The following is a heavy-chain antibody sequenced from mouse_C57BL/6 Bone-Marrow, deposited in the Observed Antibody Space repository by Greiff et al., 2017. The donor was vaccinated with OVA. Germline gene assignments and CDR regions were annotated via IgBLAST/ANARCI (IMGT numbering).Heavy chain of an antibody. CDR1: GYTFTSSW. Sequence: QVQLQQPGAELVKPGASVKLSCKASGYTFTSSWMHWVKQRPGQGLEWIGMIHPNSGSTNYNEKFKSKATLTVDKSSSTAYMQLSSLTSEDSAVYYCAGDDGYFSWFAYWGQGTLVTVSA. D-gene: IGHD2-3*01. V-gene: IGHV1-64*01. J-gene: IGHJ3*01. CDR3: AGDDGYFSWFAY. CDR2: IHPNSGST.